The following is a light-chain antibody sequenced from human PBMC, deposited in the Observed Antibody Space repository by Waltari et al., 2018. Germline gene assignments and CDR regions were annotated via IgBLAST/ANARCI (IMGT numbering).Light chain of an antibody. J-gene: IGKJ4*01. CDR2: AAS. V-gene: IGKV1-39*01. Sequence: DLQLTQSPSSVSASVGDIVTITCRASQSISTYLNWYQQKPGKAPNLLIYAASSLQSGVPSRFSGSGSGTDFTLTISSLQPEDFATYYCQQSYSPLTFGGGTKVEIK. CDR1: QSISTY. CDR3: QQSYSPLT.